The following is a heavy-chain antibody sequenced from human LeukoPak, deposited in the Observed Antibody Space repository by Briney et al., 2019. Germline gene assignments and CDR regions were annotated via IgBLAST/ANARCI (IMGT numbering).Heavy chain of an antibody. D-gene: IGHD6-19*01. CDR1: GGSFSGYY. CDR3: ASLYSSGWADY. CDR2: INHSGST. Sequence: SETLSVTCAVYGGSFSGYYWSWIRQPPGKGLEWIGEINHSGSTNYNPSLKSRVTISVDTSKNQFSLKLSSVTAADTAVYYCASLYSSGWADYWGQGTLVTVSS. J-gene: IGHJ4*02. V-gene: IGHV4-34*01.